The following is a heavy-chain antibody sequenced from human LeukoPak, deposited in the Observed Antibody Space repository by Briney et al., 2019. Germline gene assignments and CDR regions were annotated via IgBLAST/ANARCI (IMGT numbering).Heavy chain of an antibody. D-gene: IGHD2-15*01. J-gene: IGHJ4*02. CDR3: ARDVSDCSGGSCYSYFDY. V-gene: IGHV4-39*07. CDR2: IYYSGST. Sequence: SETLSLTCTVSGGSISSHYYWAWIRQPPGKGLEWIGTIYYSGSTYHNPSLKSRVTISVDTSKNQFSLKLSSVTAADTAVYYCARDVSDCSGGSCYSYFDYWGQGTLVTVSS. CDR1: GGSISSHYY.